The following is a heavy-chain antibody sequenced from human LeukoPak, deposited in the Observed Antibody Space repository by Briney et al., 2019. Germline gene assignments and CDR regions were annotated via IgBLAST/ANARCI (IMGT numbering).Heavy chain of an antibody. CDR2: IKQGGREE. CDR3: ARDNGGWFDF. Sequence: GRSLRLSCVASKFIFSDYWMSWVCQAPGKGLEWVANIKQGGREEKYVDSVKCRFAISRDDAKSTLYLQMDSLSGDDTAVYYCARDNGGWFDFWGRGTLVTVSS. CDR1: KFIFSDYW. D-gene: IGHD3-10*01. V-gene: IGHV3-7*03. J-gene: IGHJ5*01.